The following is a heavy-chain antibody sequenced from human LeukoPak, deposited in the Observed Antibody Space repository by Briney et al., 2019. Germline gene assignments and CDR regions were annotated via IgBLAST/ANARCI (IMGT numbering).Heavy chain of an antibody. V-gene: IGHV3-30-3*01. CDR2: ISYDGSNK. D-gene: IGHD3-9*01. CDR1: GFTFSSYA. CDR3: ASGGLYYDILTGYSGDAFDI. Sequence: GGSLRLSCAASGFTFSSYAMHWVRQAPGKGLEWVAVISYDGSNKYYADSVKGRFTISRDNSKNTLYLQMNSLRAEDTAVYYCASGGLYYDILTGYSGDAFDIWGQGTMVTVSS. J-gene: IGHJ3*02.